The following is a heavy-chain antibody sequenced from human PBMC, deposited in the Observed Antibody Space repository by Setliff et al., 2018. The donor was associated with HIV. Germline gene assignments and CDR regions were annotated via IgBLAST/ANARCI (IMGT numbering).Heavy chain of an antibody. Sequence: ASVKVSCKVSGDTFRNYTINWVRLAPGQGLEWMGEIMALFQRTQYAQKFQGRVTFTTDESTSTAYMELRSLRSDDTAIFYCARGRMAAAGMFIPRALDYWGQGTLVTVSS. CDR2: IMALFQRT. CDR3: ARGRMAAAGMFIPRALDY. J-gene: IGHJ4*02. D-gene: IGHD6-13*01. V-gene: IGHV1-69*05. CDR1: GDTFRNYT.